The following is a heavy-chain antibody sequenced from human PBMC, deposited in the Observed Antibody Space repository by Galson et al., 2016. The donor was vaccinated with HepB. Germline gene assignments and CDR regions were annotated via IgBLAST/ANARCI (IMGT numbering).Heavy chain of an antibody. V-gene: IGHV3-74*01. Sequence: SLRLSCAASGFTFSSDWMHWVRQAPGKGLMWVSRINSDGSNTSYADSVKGRFIISRDNAKNVLYLQMNTLRAEDTAVYFCARGASTWGFWSGYYVVPLDPWGQGTLVTVSS. CDR2: INSDGSNT. CDR3: ARGASTWGFWSGYYVVPLDP. J-gene: IGHJ5*02. CDR1: GFTFSSDW. D-gene: IGHD3-3*01.